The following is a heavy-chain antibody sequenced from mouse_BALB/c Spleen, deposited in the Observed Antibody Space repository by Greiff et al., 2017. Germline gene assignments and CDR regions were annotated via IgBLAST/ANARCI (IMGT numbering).Heavy chain of an antibody. D-gene: IGHD2-10*02. V-gene: IGHV2-2*02. CDR2: IWSGGST. Sequence: VQLKESGPGLVQPSQSLSITCTVSGFSLTSYGVHWVRQSPGKGLEWLGVIWSGGSTDYNAAFISRLSISKDNSKSQVFFKMNSLQANDTAIYYCARKRGYDYYAMDYWGQGTSVTVSS. J-gene: IGHJ4*01. CDR3: ARKRGYDYYAMDY. CDR1: GFSLTSYG.